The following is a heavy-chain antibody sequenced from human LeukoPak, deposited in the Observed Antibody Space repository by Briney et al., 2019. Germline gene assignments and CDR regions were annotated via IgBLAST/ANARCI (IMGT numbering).Heavy chain of an antibody. CDR2: IYYSGTT. J-gene: IGHJ4*02. Sequence: PSETLSLTCTVSGGSISSGSYYWSWIRQPPGKGLEWIGYIYYSGTTNYNPSLKSRLTISVDTSKNQFSLKLTSVTAADTAVYYCARRTGTYFDSWGQGTLVTVSS. V-gene: IGHV4-61*01. CDR3: ARRTGTYFDS. D-gene: IGHD3-10*01. CDR1: GGSISSGSYY.